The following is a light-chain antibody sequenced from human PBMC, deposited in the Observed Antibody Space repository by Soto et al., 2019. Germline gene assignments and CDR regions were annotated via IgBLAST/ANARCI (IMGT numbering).Light chain of an antibody. V-gene: IGKV3-15*01. CDR3: QQYNNWPPGAT. Sequence: DIVMTQSPATLSVSPGERATLSCRASLTVSNNLAWYQQKPGQAPRLLIYYASTRVTGIPDRFSGSGSVKDFTLTISSVQSEDVAVYYCQQYNNWPPGATFGPGTKVDIK. CDR2: YAS. CDR1: LTVSNN. J-gene: IGKJ3*01.